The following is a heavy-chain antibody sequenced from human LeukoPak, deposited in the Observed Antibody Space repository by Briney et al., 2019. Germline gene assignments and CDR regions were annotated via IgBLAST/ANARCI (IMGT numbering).Heavy chain of an antibody. CDR2: ISAYNGNT. Sequence: ASVKVSCKASGGTFSSYAISWVRQAPGQGLEWMGWISAYNGNTNYAQKLQGRVTMTTDTSTSTAYMQLRILRSDDTAVYYCARGFEVGAGSLADAFDIWGQGTMVTVSS. V-gene: IGHV1-18*01. D-gene: IGHD1-26*01. CDR3: ARGFEVGAGSLADAFDI. CDR1: GGTFSSYA. J-gene: IGHJ3*02.